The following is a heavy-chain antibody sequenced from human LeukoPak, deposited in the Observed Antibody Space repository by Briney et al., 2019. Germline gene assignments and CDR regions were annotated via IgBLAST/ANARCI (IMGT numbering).Heavy chain of an antibody. D-gene: IGHD3-22*01. Sequence: GGSLRLSCEVSGFTFRSYWMSWVRQAPGKGLEWVANIKQDGTAKYYVDSVKGRFTIFRDNAKNSLYLQMNSLRAEDTAVYYCVRDPHYDSGGYYWAFDNWGQGTLVTVSS. CDR2: IKQDGTAK. J-gene: IGHJ4*02. CDR1: GFTFRSYW. V-gene: IGHV3-7*01. CDR3: VRDPHYDSGGYYWAFDN.